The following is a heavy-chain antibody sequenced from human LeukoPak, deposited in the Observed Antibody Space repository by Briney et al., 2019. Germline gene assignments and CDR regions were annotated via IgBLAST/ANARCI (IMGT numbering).Heavy chain of an antibody. CDR2: INAGNENT. J-gene: IGHJ4*02. V-gene: IGHV1-3*01. Sequence: ASVNVSCKASGYTFSRYGMHWVRQAPGQRLEWMGWINAGNENTKYSQKFQGRVSITRDTSASTAYMELSSLTSEDTAVYYCARDLYGDYFDYWGQGTLVTVSS. CDR1: GYTFSRYG. CDR3: ARDLYGDYFDY. D-gene: IGHD3-16*01.